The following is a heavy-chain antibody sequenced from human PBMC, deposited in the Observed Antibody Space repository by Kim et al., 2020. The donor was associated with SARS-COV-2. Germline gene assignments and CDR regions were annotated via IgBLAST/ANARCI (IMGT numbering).Heavy chain of an antibody. V-gene: IGHV3-33*01. Sequence: KYYEDSVKGRFTISRDNSKNTLYLQMNSLRAEDTAVYYCARVVSYYYGMDVWGQGTTVTVSS. CDR3: ARVVSYYYGMDV. CDR2: K. J-gene: IGHJ6*02.